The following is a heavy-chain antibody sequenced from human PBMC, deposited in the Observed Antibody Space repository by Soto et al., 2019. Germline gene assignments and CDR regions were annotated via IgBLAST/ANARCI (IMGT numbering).Heavy chain of an antibody. D-gene: IGHD3-3*01. CDR2: ISGSGGRT. V-gene: IGHV3-23*01. CDR1: GLTFSSYV. J-gene: IGHJ6*02. Sequence: EVPLLESGGGLVQPGGSLRLPCAASGLTFSSYVMSWVRQAPGKGLEWVSSISGSGGRTYYADSVKGRFTISRDNSKNTLYLQMNNLRDEDTAVYYCATDITMFGGMDVWGQGTTVTVSS. CDR3: ATDITMFGGMDV.